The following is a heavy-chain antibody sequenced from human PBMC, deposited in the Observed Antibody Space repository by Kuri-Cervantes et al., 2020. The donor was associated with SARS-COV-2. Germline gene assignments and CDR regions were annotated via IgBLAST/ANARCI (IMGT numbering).Heavy chain of an antibody. Sequence: SETMSLTCTVSYASMTSFYWSWIRQSPGRGLEWIGYIYHTGKSNYSPSLKSRVSMSMAASESRFYLTLTSVTAADTAIYSFASGNDFSPDYWGQGTLVTVSS. V-gene: IGHV4-59*01. CDR3: ASGNDFSPDY. D-gene: IGHD1-1*01. J-gene: IGHJ4*02. CDR1: YASMTSFY. CDR2: IYHTGKS.